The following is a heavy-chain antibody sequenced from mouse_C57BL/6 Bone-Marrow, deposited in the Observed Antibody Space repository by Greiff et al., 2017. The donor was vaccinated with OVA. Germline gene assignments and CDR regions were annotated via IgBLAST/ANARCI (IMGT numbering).Heavy chain of an antibody. CDR3: ARRERYYAMDY. V-gene: IGHV5-6*02. J-gene: IGHJ4*01. Sequence: EVKLVESGGDLVKPGGSLKLSCAASGFTFSSYGMSWVRQTPDKRLEWVATISSGGSYTYYPDSVKGRFTISRDNAKNTLYLQMSSLKSEDTARYCCARRERYYAMDYWGQGTSVTVSS. CDR1: GFTFSSYG. CDR2: ISSGGSYT.